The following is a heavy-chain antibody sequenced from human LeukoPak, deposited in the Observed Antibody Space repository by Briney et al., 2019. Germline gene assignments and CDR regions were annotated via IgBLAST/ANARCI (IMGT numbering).Heavy chain of an antibody. Sequence: GGSLRLSCAASGFTFSNYWMHWVRQTPGKGLVWVSRINSDASVTTYADSVKGRFTISRDNAKNSLYLQMNSLRAEDTAVYYCAAVLTYYYDSSGYWKDYWGQGTLVTVSS. J-gene: IGHJ4*02. CDR1: GFTFSNYW. CDR3: AAVLTYYYDSSGYWKDY. V-gene: IGHV3-74*01. D-gene: IGHD3-22*01. CDR2: INSDASVT.